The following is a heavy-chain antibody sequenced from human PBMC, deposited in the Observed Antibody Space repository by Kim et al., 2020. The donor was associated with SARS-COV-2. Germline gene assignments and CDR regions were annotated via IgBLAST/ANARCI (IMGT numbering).Heavy chain of an antibody. Sequence: YHPSLEGRATISVDTSKNQFSRKVSYVTAADTAVYYCARRHATASGAFDIWGQGTMVTVSS. CDR3: ARRHATASGAFDI. V-gene: IGHV4-59*08. D-gene: IGHD1-1*01. J-gene: IGHJ3*02.